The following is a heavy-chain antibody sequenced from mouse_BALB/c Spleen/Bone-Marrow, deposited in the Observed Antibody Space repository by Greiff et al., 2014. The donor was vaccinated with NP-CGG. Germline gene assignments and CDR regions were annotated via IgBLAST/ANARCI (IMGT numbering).Heavy chain of an antibody. D-gene: IGHD2-12*01. V-gene: IGHV1-47*01. CDR1: GYTFTTYP. CDR2: FHPYSDDT. Sequence: QVQLQQSGAELVKPGASVKMSCKAFGYTFTTYPIEWMKQNHGKSLEWIGNFHPYSDDTKYNEKFKGKAKLTVEKSSNTVYLELSRLTSDDAAVYYCKGGGDDLYYARDYGGQGPSATVPS. J-gene: IGHJ4*01. CDR3: KGGGDDLYYARDY.